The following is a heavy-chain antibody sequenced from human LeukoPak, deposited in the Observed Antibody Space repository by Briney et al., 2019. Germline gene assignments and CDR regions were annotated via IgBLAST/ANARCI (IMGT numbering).Heavy chain of an antibody. CDR2: IWYDGSNK. J-gene: IGHJ4*02. CDR1: GFTFSSYG. V-gene: IGHV3-33*01. Sequence: GGSLRLSCAASGFTFSSYGMHWVRQAPGKGLEWVAVIWYDGSNKYYADSVKGRFTISRDNSKNTLYLQMNSLRAEDTAVYYCAGGVVTATSLDYWGQGTLVTVSS. D-gene: IGHD2-21*02. CDR3: AGGVVTATSLDY.